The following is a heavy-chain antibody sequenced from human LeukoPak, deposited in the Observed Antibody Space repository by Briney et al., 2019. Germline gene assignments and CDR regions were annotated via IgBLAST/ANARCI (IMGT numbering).Heavy chain of an antibody. CDR2: ISSSSSVI. CDR3: ARGYSRSYYDY. J-gene: IGHJ4*02. D-gene: IGHD1-26*01. V-gene: IGHV3-48*02. Sequence: PGGSLRLSCAASGFTFSNYTLSWVRQAPGKGLEWVSYISSSSSVIYYADSVRGRFTISRDNAKNSLSLQMNSLRDEDTAIYYCARGYSRSYYDYWGQGTLVTVSS. CDR1: GFTFSNYT.